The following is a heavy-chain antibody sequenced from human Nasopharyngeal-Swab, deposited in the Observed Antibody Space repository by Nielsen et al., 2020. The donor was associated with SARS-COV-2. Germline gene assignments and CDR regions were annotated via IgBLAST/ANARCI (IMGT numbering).Heavy chain of an antibody. CDR1: GYTITSYY. Sequence: ASVKVSCKASGYTITSYYMHWVRQAPGQGLEWMGIINPSGGSTSYAQKFQGRVTMTRDTSTSTVYMELSSLRSEDTAVYYCARAEMRTTVTTYWNYWGQGTLVTVSS. J-gene: IGHJ4*02. V-gene: IGHV1-46*01. CDR2: INPSGGST. CDR3: ARAEMRTTVTTYWNY. D-gene: IGHD4-17*01.